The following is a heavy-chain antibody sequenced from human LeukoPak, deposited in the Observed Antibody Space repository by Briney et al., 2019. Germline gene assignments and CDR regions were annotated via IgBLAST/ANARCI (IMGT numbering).Heavy chain of an antibody. CDR2: IYPGDSDT. CDR1: GYSFTTYW. D-gene: IGHD2-15*01. Sequence: GESPKIPCKGSGYSFTTYWIGWVRQMPGKGLEWMGIIYPGDSDTRYSPSFQGQVTISADKSISTAYLQWSSLKASDTAMYYCARARYCSGGNCYAEYWGERALVTVSS. J-gene: IGHJ4*02. CDR3: ARARYCSGGNCYAEY. V-gene: IGHV5-51*01.